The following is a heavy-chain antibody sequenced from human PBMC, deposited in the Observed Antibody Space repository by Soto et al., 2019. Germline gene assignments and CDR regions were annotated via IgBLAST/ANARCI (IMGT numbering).Heavy chain of an antibody. CDR1: GDSFTSYW. CDR2: IDPSDSYT. CDR3: ASPCSGSYYYGLDV. Sequence: ESRKISCKGSGDSFTSYWISCLRQMPGKGLEWLGRIDPSDSYTNYSASFQCHVTISADKSISTAYLQWSSLKASDTAMYYCASPCSGSYYYGLDVGAQGTTVPVSS. J-gene: IGHJ6*02. D-gene: IGHD1-26*01. V-gene: IGHV5-10-1*01.